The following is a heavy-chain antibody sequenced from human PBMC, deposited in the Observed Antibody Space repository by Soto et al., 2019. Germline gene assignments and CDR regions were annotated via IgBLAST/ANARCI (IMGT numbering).Heavy chain of an antibody. V-gene: IGHV1-18*01. D-gene: IGHD6-19*01. CDR3: ARAGYSSGWYRGPNWFDP. J-gene: IGHJ5*02. CDR2: ISAYNGNT. CDR1: GYTFTSYG. Sequence: ASVKVSCKASGYTFTSYGISWVRQAPGQGLEWMGWISAYNGNTNYAQKLQGRVTMTTDTSTSTAYMELRSLRSDDTAVYYCARAGYSSGWYRGPNWFDPWGQGNLVTVSA.